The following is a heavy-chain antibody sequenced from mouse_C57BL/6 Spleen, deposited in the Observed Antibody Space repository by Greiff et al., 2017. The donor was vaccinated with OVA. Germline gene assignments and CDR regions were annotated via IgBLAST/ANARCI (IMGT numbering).Heavy chain of an antibody. Sequence: VKLVESGPGLVEPSQTLSITCTVSGFSFTSYGVHWVRQPPGKGLEWLVVIRRDGSTTYNSALKSSLSISKDNAKSQVFVKMNSLQTDDTAMYYYARHGYYGRSGAMDYWGQGTSVTVSS. V-gene: IGHV2-6-1*01. J-gene: IGHJ4*01. CDR2: IRRDGST. D-gene: IGHD1-1*01. CDR1: GFSFTSYG. CDR3: ARHGYYGRSGAMDY.